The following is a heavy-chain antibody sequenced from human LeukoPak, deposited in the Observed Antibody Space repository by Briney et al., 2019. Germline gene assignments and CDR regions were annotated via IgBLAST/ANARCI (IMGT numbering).Heavy chain of an antibody. CDR1: GGSISSYY. Sequence: SETLSLTCTVSGGSISSYYWSWIRQPPGKGLEWIGYIYYSGSTNYNPSLKSRVTISVDTSKNQFSLKLSSVTAADTAVYYCARHNTAMHPYYFDYWGQGTLVTVSS. D-gene: IGHD5-18*01. V-gene: IGHV4-59*08. CDR3: ARHNTAMHPYYFDY. J-gene: IGHJ4*02. CDR2: IYYSGST.